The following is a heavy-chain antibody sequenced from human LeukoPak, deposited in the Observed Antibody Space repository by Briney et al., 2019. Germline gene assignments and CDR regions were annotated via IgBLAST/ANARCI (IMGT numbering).Heavy chain of an antibody. CDR1: GFTFSNYA. D-gene: IGHD3-3*01. Sequence: GGSLRLSCGASGFTFSNYAMSWVRQAPGKGLEWVSGNGSTRFYADSVKGRFTISRDNSNNTLYLQMNSLRAEDTALYYCARGKTITIFGVDWGQGTLVTVSS. V-gene: IGHV3-23*01. CDR2: NGSTR. CDR3: ARGKTITIFGVD. J-gene: IGHJ4*02.